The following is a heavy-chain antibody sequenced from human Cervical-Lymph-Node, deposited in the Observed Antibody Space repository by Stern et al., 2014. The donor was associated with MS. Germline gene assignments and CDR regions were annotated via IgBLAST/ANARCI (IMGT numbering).Heavy chain of an antibody. D-gene: IGHD2-15*01. CDR3: ARGYPFFDN. V-gene: IGHV1-2*04. CDR1: GYTFTGFF. Sequence: QLVQSGAEVKKPGASVKVSCTASGYTFTGFFLHWVRQAPGQGLEWVGWINPNTGVTKSAQKFQGWVTLSRDTSINTVYMELNRLKSDDTAVFYCARGYPFFDNWGQGTLVTVSS. J-gene: IGHJ4*02. CDR2: INPNTGVT.